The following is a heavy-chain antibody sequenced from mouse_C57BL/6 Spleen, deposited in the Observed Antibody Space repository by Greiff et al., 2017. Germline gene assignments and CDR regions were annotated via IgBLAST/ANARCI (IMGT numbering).Heavy chain of an antibody. Sequence: VQLQQSGPELVKPGASVKMSCKASGYTFTDYNMHWVKQSPGKGLEWIGYINPNNGGTSYNQKFKGKATLTVNKSSSTAYMELRSLTSEDSAVYYCAREGVRAGFAYWGQGTLVTVSA. J-gene: IGHJ3*01. CDR1: GYTFTDYN. CDR3: AREGVRAGFAY. CDR2: INPNNGGT. D-gene: IGHD2-14*01. V-gene: IGHV1-22*01.